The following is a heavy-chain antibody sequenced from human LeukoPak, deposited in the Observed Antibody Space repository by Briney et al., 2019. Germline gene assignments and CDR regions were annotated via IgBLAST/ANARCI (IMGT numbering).Heavy chain of an antibody. CDR3: AKVVHYYDSAGAFDI. D-gene: IGHD3-22*01. CDR2: ITNSGNSK. V-gene: IGHV3-48*01. J-gene: IGHJ3*02. CDR1: EFTFSSYS. Sequence: GGSLRLSCAASEFTFSSYSMNWVRQAPGKGLEWVSYITNSGNSKSYADSVKGRFTISRDNTKNSLYLQMNGLRAEDTAVYYCAKVVHYYDSAGAFDIWGQGTMVTVSS.